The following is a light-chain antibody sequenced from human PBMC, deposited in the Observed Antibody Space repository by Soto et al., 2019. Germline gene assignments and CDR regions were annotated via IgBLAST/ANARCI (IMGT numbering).Light chain of an antibody. Sequence: QSVLTQPPSVSGAPGKRVTISCTGSSSNIGAGYDVHWYQQLPGTAPKLLIYGNSNRPSGVPDRFSGSKSGTSASLAITGLQAEDEADYYCQSYDSSLSGQGVFGGGTKLTVL. CDR3: QSYDSSLSGQGV. V-gene: IGLV1-40*01. CDR2: GNS. CDR1: SSNIGAGYD. J-gene: IGLJ2*01.